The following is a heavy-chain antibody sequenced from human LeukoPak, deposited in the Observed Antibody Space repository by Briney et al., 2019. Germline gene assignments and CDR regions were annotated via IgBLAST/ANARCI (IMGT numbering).Heavy chain of an antibody. CDR3: ALTWGRYYYYGMDV. Sequence: ASVXXSCKASGYTFTSYGISWVRQAPGQGLXXXGWISAYNGNTNYAQKLQGRVTMTTDTSTSTAYMELRSLRSDDTAVYYCALTWGRYYYYGMDVWGQGTTVTVSS. CDR1: GYTFTSYG. D-gene: IGHD7-27*01. V-gene: IGHV1-18*01. CDR2: ISAYNGNT. J-gene: IGHJ6*02.